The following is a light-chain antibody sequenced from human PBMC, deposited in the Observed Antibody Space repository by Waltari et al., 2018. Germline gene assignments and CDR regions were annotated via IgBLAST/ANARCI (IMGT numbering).Light chain of an antibody. Sequence: DIVMTQSPLSLPVTPGEPVSIPCRSSQDLLHSTGYNFLAWYLQNPGQSPQIVVYLGSKRATGVPDRVSGSGSGTDFTLKISRVEAEDVGVYYCMQALQTPLTFGQGTKLEIK. CDR3: MQALQTPLT. CDR1: QDLLHSTGYNF. J-gene: IGKJ2*01. CDR2: LGS. V-gene: IGKV2-28*01.